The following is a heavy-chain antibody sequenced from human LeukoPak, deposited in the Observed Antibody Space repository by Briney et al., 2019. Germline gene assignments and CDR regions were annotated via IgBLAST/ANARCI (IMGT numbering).Heavy chain of an antibody. J-gene: IGHJ4*02. CDR3: ARLDYGSGSYYNPQWDYFDY. D-gene: IGHD3-10*01. Sequence: PSETLSLTCSVSGMSITSRHYWGWIRQSPGKGLEWIGSTSHSDSPYYNPSLESRVTISLDTSKNQFSLRLSSVTAADTAVYYCARLDYGSGSYYNPQWDYFDYWGQGTLVTVSS. CDR2: TSHSDSP. V-gene: IGHV4-38-2*02. CDR1: GMSITSRHY.